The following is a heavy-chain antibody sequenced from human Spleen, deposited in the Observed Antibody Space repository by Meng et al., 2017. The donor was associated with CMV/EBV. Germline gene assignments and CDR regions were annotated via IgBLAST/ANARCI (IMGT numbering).Heavy chain of an antibody. CDR3: ARGRFLGY. V-gene: IGHV4-34*01. CDR2: INHSGST. J-gene: IGHJ4*02. Sequence: LSLTCAVSGGSFSGYYWSWIRQPPGKGLEWIGEINHSGSTNYNPSLKSRVTISVDTSKNQFSLKLSSVTAADTAVYYCARGRFLGYWGQGTLVTVSS. D-gene: IGHD3-3*01. CDR1: GGSFSGYY.